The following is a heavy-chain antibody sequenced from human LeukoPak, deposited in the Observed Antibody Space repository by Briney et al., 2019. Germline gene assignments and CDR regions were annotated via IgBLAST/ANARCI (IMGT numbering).Heavy chain of an antibody. V-gene: IGHV1-69*06. CDR3: ARDGYSSGQTRAFDI. D-gene: IGHD6-19*01. CDR1: GGTFSSYA. Sequence: ASVKVSCKASGGTFSSYAISWVRQAPGQGLEWMGGIIPIFGTANYAQKFQGRVTITADKSTSTAYMELSSLRSEGTAVYYCARDGYSSGQTRAFDIWGQGTMVTVSS. J-gene: IGHJ3*02. CDR2: IIPIFGTA.